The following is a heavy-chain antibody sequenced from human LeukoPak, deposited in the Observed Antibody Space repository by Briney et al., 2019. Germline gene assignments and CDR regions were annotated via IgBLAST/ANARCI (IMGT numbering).Heavy chain of an antibody. V-gene: IGHV3-7*01. CDR3: AKVNAGGVIYYYYYMDV. D-gene: IGHD2/OR15-2a*01. CDR2: IKQDGSEK. Sequence: GGSLRLSCVASGFTFNNYWMAWVRQAPGKGLEWVADIKQDGSEKYYVDSVKGRFTISRDNSKNTLYLQMNSLRAEDTAVYYCAKVNAGGVIYYYYYMDVWGKGTTVTVSS. CDR1: GFTFNNYW. J-gene: IGHJ6*03.